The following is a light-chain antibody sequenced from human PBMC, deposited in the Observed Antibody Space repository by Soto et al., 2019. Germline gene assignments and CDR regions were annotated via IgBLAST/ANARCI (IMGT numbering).Light chain of an antibody. J-gene: IGKJ5*01. CDR2: GAS. CDR1: ESVTSSH. Sequence: EIVLTQSPDTLSLSPGERATLSCRASESVTSSHLAWYQQKPGQAPRLLIYGASSRGTGIPDRFSGSGSGTDFTLTISRLEPEDFAVYYCQHYGSSRNTFGQGTRLEIK. CDR3: QHYGSSRNT. V-gene: IGKV3-20*01.